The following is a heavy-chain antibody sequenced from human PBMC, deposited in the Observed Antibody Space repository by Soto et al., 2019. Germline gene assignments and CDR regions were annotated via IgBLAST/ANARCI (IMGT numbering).Heavy chain of an antibody. CDR3: ARDRNIIWWGARPPLPAFDI. Sequence: VKESCKATGGTFSSYAISWVRQAPGQRRAWMGGMGPNCGTANYEQKFQERVTITADESTSTAYVELSSLRSEETAVYYFARDRNIIWWGARPPLPAFDIWGQGTMVTVSS. CDR2: MGPNCGTA. CDR1: GGTFSSYA. V-gene: IGHV1-69*13. J-gene: IGHJ3*02. D-gene: IGHD2-15*01.